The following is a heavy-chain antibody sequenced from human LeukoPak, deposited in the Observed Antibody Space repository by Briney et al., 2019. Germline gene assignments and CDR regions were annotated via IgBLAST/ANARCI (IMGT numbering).Heavy chain of an antibody. CDR1: GFTFSSHA. CDR2: FSGSGGST. Sequence: PGGSLSYSCAASGFTFSSHAMSWVGQAPGKGLEWVSAFSGSGGSTYYADSVKGRFTISRDNSKNTLFLQMNTLRAEDTAVYYCAKLKGYCGGDCYSANDHWGQGTLVTVSS. CDR3: AKLKGYCGGDCYSANDH. D-gene: IGHD2-21*02. V-gene: IGHV3-23*01. J-gene: IGHJ4*02.